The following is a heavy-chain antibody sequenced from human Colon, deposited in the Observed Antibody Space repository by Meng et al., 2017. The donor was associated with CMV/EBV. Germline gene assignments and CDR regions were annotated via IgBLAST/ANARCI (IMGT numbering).Heavy chain of an antibody. Sequence: GGSLRLSCAASGFTFSNYTMNWVRQAPGKGLEWVSSISSSSTYIYYADSVKGRFTISRDNAKNSLYLHMNSLRAEDTAVYYCARAGITIFGMVRYYFDYWGQGTLVTSPQ. CDR3: ARAGITIFGMVRYYFDY. V-gene: IGHV3-21*01. CDR1: GFTFSNYT. J-gene: IGHJ4*02. CDR2: ISSSSTYI. D-gene: IGHD3-3*01.